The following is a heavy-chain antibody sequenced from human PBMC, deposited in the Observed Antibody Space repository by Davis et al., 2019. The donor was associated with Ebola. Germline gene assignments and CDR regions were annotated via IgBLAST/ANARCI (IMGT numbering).Heavy chain of an antibody. Sequence: SETLSLTCTVSGGSISSGDYYWSWLRQPPGKGLEWIGYIYYSGSTYYNPSLKSRVTISVDTSKNQFSLKLSSVTAADTAVYYCARVSNKFGMDVWGQGTTVTVSS. D-gene: IGHD1/OR15-1a*01. CDR2: IYYSGST. CDR3: ARVSNKFGMDV. V-gene: IGHV4-30-4*01. CDR1: GGSISSGDYY. J-gene: IGHJ6*02.